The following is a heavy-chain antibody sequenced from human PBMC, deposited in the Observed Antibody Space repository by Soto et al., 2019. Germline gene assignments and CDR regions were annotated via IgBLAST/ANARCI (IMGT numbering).Heavy chain of an antibody. CDR3: ARERPYYGFDY. CDR2: THYSGRT. J-gene: IGHJ4*02. D-gene: IGHD4-17*01. CDR1: GGSISTYY. V-gene: IGHV4-59*01. Sequence: PSETLSLTCTLSGGSISTYYWSWIRQPPGKGLEWIGYTHYSGRTDYNPSLRSRVSISLDASKNQFSLNLTSVTAADTAVYYCARERPYYGFDYWGQGTLVTVS.